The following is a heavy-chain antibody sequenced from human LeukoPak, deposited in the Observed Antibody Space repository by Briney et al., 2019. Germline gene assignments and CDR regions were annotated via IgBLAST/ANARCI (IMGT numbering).Heavy chain of an antibody. CDR1: GDSISSGDYY. Sequence: SETLSLTCTVSGDSISSGDYYWSWIRQPAGKGLEWIGRISSSGSTNYNPSLKSRVTISVDTSKNQFSLKLSSVTAADTAVYYCARDRATDWFDPWGQGTLVTVSS. J-gene: IGHJ5*02. CDR2: ISSSGST. D-gene: IGHD5-12*01. V-gene: IGHV4-61*02. CDR3: ARDRATDWFDP.